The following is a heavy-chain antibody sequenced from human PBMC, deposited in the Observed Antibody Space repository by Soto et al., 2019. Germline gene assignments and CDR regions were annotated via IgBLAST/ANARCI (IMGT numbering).Heavy chain of an antibody. V-gene: IGHV3-64*01. CDR3: ARALVGGFYDY. CDR2: ISTNGRST. J-gene: IGHJ4*02. Sequence: PGGSLRLSCAASGFTFSSYAMHWVRQAPGKGLEYVSAISTNGRSTYYANSVKGRFTISRDNSKNTLYLQMGSLRAEDMAVYYCARALVGGFYDYWGQGTLVTVSS. D-gene: IGHD3-22*01. CDR1: GFTFSSYA.